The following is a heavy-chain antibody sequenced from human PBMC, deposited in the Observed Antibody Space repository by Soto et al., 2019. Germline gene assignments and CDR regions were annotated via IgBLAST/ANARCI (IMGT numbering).Heavy chain of an antibody. CDR1: GGTFSSYA. CDR2: IIPIFGTA. Sequence: QVQLVQSGAEVKKPGSSVKVSCKASGGTFSSYAISWVRQAPGQGLEWMGGIIPIFGTANYAQKFQGRVTITADKSTSTASMGRRSLRFEETAVYSCGSGPNYYYDIGGYYYGYGMTSGAKGPRSPSP. D-gene: IGHD3-22*01. J-gene: IGHJ6*02. CDR3: GSGPNYYYDIGGYYYGYGMTS. V-gene: IGHV1-69*06.